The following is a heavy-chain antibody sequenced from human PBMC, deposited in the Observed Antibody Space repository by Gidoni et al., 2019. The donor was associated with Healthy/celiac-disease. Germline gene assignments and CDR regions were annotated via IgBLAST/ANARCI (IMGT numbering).Heavy chain of an antibody. V-gene: IGHV7-4-1*02. Sequence: QVQLVQSGSELKKPGASVKVSCKAAGYTFTSYAMNWVRQAPGQGLEWMGWNNTNTGNPTYAMGFTGRFVVSWDTSVSTAYLQISSLQAEDTAVYYCARASHPNSSGWYGDAFDIWGQGTMVTVSS. CDR2: NNTNTGNP. CDR1: GYTFTSYA. CDR3: ARASHPNSSGWYGDAFDI. D-gene: IGHD6-19*01. J-gene: IGHJ3*02.